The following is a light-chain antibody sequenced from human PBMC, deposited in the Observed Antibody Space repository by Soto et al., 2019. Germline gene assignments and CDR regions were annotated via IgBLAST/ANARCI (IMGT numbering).Light chain of an antibody. CDR2: TAF. J-gene: IGKJ4*01. CDR3: QQGKSFPLT. CDR1: QDINKW. Sequence: DIQMTQSPSSVSASVGDRVTITCRASQDINKWLAWYQQKPGLAPNLVIYTAFRLHGGGPSRFSGSASGTDFTLTISSLQPEDVATYYCQQGKSFPLTFGGGTRWISN. V-gene: IGKV1-12*01.